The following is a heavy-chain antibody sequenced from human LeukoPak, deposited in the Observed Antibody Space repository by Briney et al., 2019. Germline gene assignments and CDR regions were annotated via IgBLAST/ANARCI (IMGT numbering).Heavy chain of an antibody. CDR3: ASIPGYTDAFDI. V-gene: IGHV4-39*01. Sequence: SETLSLTCTVSGGSISCSSYYWGWIRQPPGKGLEWIGSIHYSGSTYYNPSLKSRVTISVDTSKNQFSLKLSSVTAADTAVYYCASIPGYTDAFDIWGQGTMVTVSS. J-gene: IGHJ3*02. CDR2: IHYSGST. CDR1: GGSISCSSYY. D-gene: IGHD5-18*01.